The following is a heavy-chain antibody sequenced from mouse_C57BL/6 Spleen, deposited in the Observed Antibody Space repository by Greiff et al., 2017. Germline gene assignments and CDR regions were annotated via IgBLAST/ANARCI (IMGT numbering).Heavy chain of an antibody. Sequence: VQLQQSGAELVRPGTSVKMSCKASGYTFTNYWIGWAKQRPGHGLEWIGDIYPGGGYTNYNEKFKGKATLTADKSSSTAYMQFSSLTSEDSAIYYCARSHYYGSSYEGYYFDYWGQGTTRTVSS. D-gene: IGHD1-1*01. CDR2: IYPGGGYT. V-gene: IGHV1-63*01. J-gene: IGHJ2*01. CDR3: ARSHYYGSSYEGYYFDY. CDR1: GYTFTNYW.